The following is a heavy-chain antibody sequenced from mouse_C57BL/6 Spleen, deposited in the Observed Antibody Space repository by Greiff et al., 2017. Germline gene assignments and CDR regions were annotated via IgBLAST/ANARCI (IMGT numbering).Heavy chain of an antibody. CDR3: ARDGYYGSSSIDV. D-gene: IGHD1-1*01. V-gene: IGHV5-16*01. CDR2: INYDGSST. CDR1: GFTFSDYY. Sequence: DVKLVESEGGLVQPGSSMKLSCTASGFTFSDYYMAWVRQVPEKGLEWVANINYDGSSTYYLDSLKSRFIISRDNAKNILYLQMSSLKSEDTATYYCARDGYYGSSSIDVWGTGTTVTVSS. J-gene: IGHJ1*03.